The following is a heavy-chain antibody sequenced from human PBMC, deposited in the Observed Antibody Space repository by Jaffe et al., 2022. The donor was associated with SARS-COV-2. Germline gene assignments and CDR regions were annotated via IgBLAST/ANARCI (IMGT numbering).Heavy chain of an antibody. V-gene: IGHV3-21*02. D-gene: IGHD2-2*01. J-gene: IGHJ4*02. CDR3: ARESGGSRGPLGY. Sequence: EVQLVESGGGLVKPGGSLRLSCAASGFTFSNYNFHWVRQAPGKGLEWVSSIRTDPKNVDYADSLKGRVTISRDNTNNLVYLQLNSLRAEDTAMYYCARESGGSRGPLGYWGQGSLVTVSS. CDR1: GFTFSNYN. CDR2: IRTDPKNV.